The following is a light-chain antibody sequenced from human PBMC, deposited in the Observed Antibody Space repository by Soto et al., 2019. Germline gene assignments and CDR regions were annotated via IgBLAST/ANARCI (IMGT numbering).Light chain of an antibody. CDR2: DAS. V-gene: IGKV1-33*01. Sequence: DIQMTQSPSSLSASVGDRVTITCQASQDISNYLNWYQQKPGKAPKLLIYDASNLETGVPSRFSGSGSRTDFTFPISSLQPEDIATYYCQQYDNLPPYTFGQGTKLEIK. CDR3: QQYDNLPPYT. CDR1: QDISNY. J-gene: IGKJ2*01.